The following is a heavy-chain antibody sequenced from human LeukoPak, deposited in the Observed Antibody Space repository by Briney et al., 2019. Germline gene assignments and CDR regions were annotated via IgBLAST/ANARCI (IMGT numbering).Heavy chain of an antibody. CDR1: GGNLTNYI. V-gene: IGHV1-69*13. CDR3: ARARTRYDSRSYYHWWFDP. Sequence: GASVKVSCKTSGGNLTNYIITWVRQAPEQGLEWMGGIIPMSNEAHYAQKFQDRVTFTADESTTTAYMEVRSLKSEDTAGYYCARARTRYDSRSYYHWWFDPWGQGTLVTVSS. D-gene: IGHD3-22*01. CDR2: IIPMSNEA. J-gene: IGHJ5*02.